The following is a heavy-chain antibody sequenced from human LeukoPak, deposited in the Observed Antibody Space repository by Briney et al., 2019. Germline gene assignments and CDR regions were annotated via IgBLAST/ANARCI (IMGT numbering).Heavy chain of an antibody. CDR2: ISSGGHYI. J-gene: IGHJ5*02. CDR1: GFTFSSYS. D-gene: IGHD2-2*01. V-gene: IGHV3-21*01. Sequence: GGSLRLSCAASGFTFSSYSMNWVRQAPGRGLEWVSTISSGGHYIFYTDSVKGRFTISRDDAKKSVYLHMTSLRPEDSAVYYCAKDCCIGTTCYGFDPWGQGTPVTVSS. CDR3: AKDCCIGTTCYGFDP.